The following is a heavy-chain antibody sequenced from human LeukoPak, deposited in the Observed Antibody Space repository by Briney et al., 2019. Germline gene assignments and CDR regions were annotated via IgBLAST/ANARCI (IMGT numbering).Heavy chain of an antibody. Sequence: GGSLRLSCAASGFTVSSNYMSWVRQAPGKGLEWVSVIYSGGSTYYADSVKGRFTISRDNSKNTLYLQMNSLRAEDTAVYYCARVVMATNAYHFDYWGQGTLVTVSS. CDR2: IYSGGST. V-gene: IGHV3-53*05. D-gene: IGHD5-24*01. J-gene: IGHJ4*02. CDR3: ARVVMATNAYHFDY. CDR1: GFTVSSNY.